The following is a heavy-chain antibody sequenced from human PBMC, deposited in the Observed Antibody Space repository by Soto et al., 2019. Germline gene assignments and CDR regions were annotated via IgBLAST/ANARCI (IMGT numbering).Heavy chain of an antibody. CDR1: GGSIRGYY. D-gene: IGHD2-21*02. CDR2: VYYSGGA. J-gene: IGHJ6*02. V-gene: IGHV4-59*01. Sequence: SETLSLTCTVSGGSIRGYYWSWIRQPPGKGLEWIGNVYYSGGAKYNPSVKRRVSISVDTSKNQFSLNLSSVTAADTAVYYCTRDGDGRMTTNPYYYYGMDVWGPGITVTVSS. CDR3: TRDGDGRMTTNPYYYYGMDV.